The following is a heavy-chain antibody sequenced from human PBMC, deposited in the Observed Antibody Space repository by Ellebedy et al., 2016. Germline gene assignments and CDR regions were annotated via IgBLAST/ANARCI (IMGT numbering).Heavy chain of an antibody. J-gene: IGHJ5*02. V-gene: IGHV1-46*01. CDR3: ARGSLRYFDWFSLGFDP. CDR1: GYTFTSYY. CDR2: INPSGGST. D-gene: IGHD3-9*01. Sequence: ASVKVSCXASGYTFTSYYMHWVRQAPGQGLEWMGIINPSGGSTSYAQKFQGRVTMTRDTSTSTVYMELSSLRSEDTAVYYCARGSLRYFDWFSLGFDPWGQGTLVTVSS.